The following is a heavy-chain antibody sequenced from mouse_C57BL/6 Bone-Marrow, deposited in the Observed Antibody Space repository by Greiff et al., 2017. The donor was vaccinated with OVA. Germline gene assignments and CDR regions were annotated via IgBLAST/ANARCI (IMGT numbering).Heavy chain of an antibody. V-gene: IGHV1-49*01. J-gene: IGHJ4*01. CDR1: YFAFMASA. Sequence: QVQLQQSGAELVRPGSSVKLSCKDSYFAFMASAMHWVKQRPGHGLAWIGSFTMYSDATEYSENFKGKATLTATTSSSTAYMDLSSLTSEESAVYYCASPSRFRGGSSYYYAMDDWGQGTSVTVSS. CDR2: FTMYSDAT. D-gene: IGHD1-1*01. CDR3: ASPSRFRGGSSYYYAMDD.